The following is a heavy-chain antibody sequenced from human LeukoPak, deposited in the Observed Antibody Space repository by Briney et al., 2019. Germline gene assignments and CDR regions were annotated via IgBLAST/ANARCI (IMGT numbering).Heavy chain of an antibody. D-gene: IGHD5-24*01. CDR2: INAGNGNT. CDR3: ARAGGRLQDFDY. J-gene: IGHJ4*02. V-gene: IGHV1-3*01. Sequence: GASVKVSCKASGYTFTSYAMHWVRQAPGQRLEWMGWINAGNGNTEYSQKFQGRVTITRDTSASTAYMELSSLRSEDTAVYYCARAGGRLQDFDYWGQGTLVTVSS. CDR1: GYTFTSYA.